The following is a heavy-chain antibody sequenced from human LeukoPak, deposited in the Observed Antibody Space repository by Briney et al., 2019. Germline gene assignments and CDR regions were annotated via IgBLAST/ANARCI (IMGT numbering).Heavy chain of an antibody. Sequence: PGGSLRLSCAASGFTFSSYSMNWVRQAPGKGLEWVSSISSGSSYIYYADSVKGRFTISRDNAKNSLYLQMNSLRAEDTAVYYCARGAYSSGWYSFDYWGQGTLVTVSS. CDR2: ISSGSSYI. D-gene: IGHD6-19*01. CDR1: GFTFSSYS. CDR3: ARGAYSSGWYSFDY. V-gene: IGHV3-21*01. J-gene: IGHJ4*02.